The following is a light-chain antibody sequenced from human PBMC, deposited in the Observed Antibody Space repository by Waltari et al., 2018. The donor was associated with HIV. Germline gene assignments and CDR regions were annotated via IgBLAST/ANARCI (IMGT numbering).Light chain of an antibody. CDR3: GTWDRTLSGGV. CDR1: NPNIGHGY. V-gene: IGLV1-51*01. CDR2: DNN. Sequence: QSVLTQPPSVSEAPGEKVTISSSASNPNIGHGYVPWYQHLPGAAPKLLIYDNNKRPSGIPDRFSGSKSGTSATLDITGLQTGDEADYYCGTWDRTLSGGVFGGGTKLTVL. J-gene: IGLJ3*02.